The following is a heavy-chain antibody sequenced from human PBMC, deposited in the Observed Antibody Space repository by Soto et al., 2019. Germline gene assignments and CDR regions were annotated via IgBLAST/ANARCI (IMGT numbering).Heavy chain of an antibody. D-gene: IGHD3-9*01. Sequence: QVQLQESGPGLVKPSETLSLTCTVSGGSISSYYWSWIRQPPGKGLEWIGYIYYSGSTNYNPSLKSRVTISVDTSKNQFSLKLSSVTAADTAVYYCARALRGDILTGYYKFVGLTFHYWGQGTLVTVSS. CDR2: IYYSGST. CDR3: ARALRGDILTGYYKFVGLTFHY. J-gene: IGHJ4*02. V-gene: IGHV4-59*01. CDR1: GGSISSYY.